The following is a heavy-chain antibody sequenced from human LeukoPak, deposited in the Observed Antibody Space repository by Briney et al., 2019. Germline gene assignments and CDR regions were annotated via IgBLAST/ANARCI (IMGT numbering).Heavy chain of an antibody. V-gene: IGHV3-74*01. CDR3: ARATSSRWGSFDV. J-gene: IGHJ3*01. Sequence: PGGSLRLSCAASGFIFSDYWMIWVRQAPGKGLVWVSRINIDGSSTSYADSVKGRFTISRDNAENTLYLQMSSLGADDTAVYYCARATSSRWGSFDVWGQGTMVTVSS. D-gene: IGHD6-13*01. CDR1: GFIFSDYW. CDR2: INIDGSST.